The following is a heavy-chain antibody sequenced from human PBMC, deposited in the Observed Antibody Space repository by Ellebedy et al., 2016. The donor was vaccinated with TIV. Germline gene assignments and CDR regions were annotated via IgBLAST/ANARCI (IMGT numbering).Heavy chain of an antibody. CDR2: IIPIFGTA. J-gene: IGHJ4*02. D-gene: IGHD3-16*01. V-gene: IGHV1-69*06. CDR1: GGTFSSYA. CDR3: ARVSEWDYYDYVWGSHPFDY. Sequence: SVKVSXXASGGTFSSYAISWVRQAPGQGLEWMGGIIPIFGTANYAQKFQGRVTITADKSTSTAYMELRSLRSEDTAVYYCARVSEWDYYDYVWGSHPFDYWGQGTLVTVSS.